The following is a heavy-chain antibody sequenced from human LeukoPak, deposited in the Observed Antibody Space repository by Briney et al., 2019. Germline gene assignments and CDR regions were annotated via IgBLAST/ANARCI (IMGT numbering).Heavy chain of an antibody. D-gene: IGHD6-19*01. CDR3: ARDLYSSGWGYFDY. J-gene: IGHJ4*02. CDR1: GVSISSSSYY. CDR2: IYYSGST. Sequence: PSETLSLTCTVSGVSISSSSYYWGWVRQPPGKGLEWIGSIYYSGSTYYNPSLKSRITISLDTSENQFPLKLSSVTAADTAVYYCARDLYSSGWGYFDYWGQGTLVTVSS. V-gene: IGHV4-39*06.